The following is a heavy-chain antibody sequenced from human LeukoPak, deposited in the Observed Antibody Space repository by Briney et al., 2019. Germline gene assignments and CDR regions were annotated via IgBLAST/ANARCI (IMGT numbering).Heavy chain of an antibody. V-gene: IGHV4-59*01. CDR2: IYYSGST. CDR1: GGSFSGYY. CDR3: ARVRRYYYDSSGYWFDY. Sequence: SETLSLTCAVYGGSFSGYYWSWIRQPPGKGLEWIGYIYYSGSTNYNPSLKSRVTISVDTSKNQFSLKLSSVTAADTAVYYCARVRRYYYDSSGYWFDYWGQGTLVTVSS. D-gene: IGHD3-22*01. J-gene: IGHJ4*02.